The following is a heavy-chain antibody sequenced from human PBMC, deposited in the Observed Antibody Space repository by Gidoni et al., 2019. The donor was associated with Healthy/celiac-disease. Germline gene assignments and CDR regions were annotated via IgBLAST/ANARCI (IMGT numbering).Heavy chain of an antibody. V-gene: IGHV3-30*18. D-gene: IGHD3-3*01. CDR2: ISYDGSNK. CDR3: AKDLTTYYDFWSGDSPGDGMDV. J-gene: IGHJ6*02. CDR1: GFPFSSYG. Sequence: QVQLVESGGGVVQPGRSLRLSCAASGFPFSSYGMPWFRQAPGKGLEWVAVISYDGSNKYYADSVKGRFTISRDNSKNTLYLQMNSLRAEDTAVYYCAKDLTTYYDFWSGDSPGDGMDVWGQGTTVTVSS.